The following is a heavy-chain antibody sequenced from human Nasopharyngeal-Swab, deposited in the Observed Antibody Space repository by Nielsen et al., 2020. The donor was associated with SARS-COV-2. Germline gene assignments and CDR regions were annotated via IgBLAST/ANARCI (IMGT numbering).Heavy chain of an antibody. D-gene: IGHD6-13*01. J-gene: IGHJ4*02. V-gene: IGHV4-61*02. CDR2: IYTSGST. Sequence: SETLSLTCTVSGGSISSGSYYWSWIRQPAGKGLEWIGRIYTSGSTKYNPSLKSRVTISVDTSKNQFSLKLSSVTAADTAVYYCARWGNSSSWYYFDYWGQGTLVTVSS. CDR3: ARWGNSSSWYYFDY. CDR1: GGSISSGSYY.